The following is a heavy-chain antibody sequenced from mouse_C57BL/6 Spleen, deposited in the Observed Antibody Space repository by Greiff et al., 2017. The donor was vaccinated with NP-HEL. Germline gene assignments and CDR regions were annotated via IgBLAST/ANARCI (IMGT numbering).Heavy chain of an antibody. Sequence: QVQLQQSGAELVKPGASVKISCKASGYAFSSYWMNWVKQRPGKGLEWIGQIYPGDGDTNYNGKFKGKATLTADKSSSTAYMQLSSLTSEDSAVYFCARGGYGSSWGWYFDVWGTGTTVTVSS. CDR2: IYPGDGDT. J-gene: IGHJ1*03. CDR1: GYAFSSYW. CDR3: ARGGYGSSWGWYFDV. V-gene: IGHV1-80*01. D-gene: IGHD1-1*01.